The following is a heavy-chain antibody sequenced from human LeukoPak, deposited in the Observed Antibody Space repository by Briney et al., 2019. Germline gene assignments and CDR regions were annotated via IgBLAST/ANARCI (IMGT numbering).Heavy chain of an antibody. D-gene: IGHD6-6*01. J-gene: IGHJ6*03. Sequence: SETLSLTCTVSGGSISSYYWSWIRQPAGKGLEWIGRIYTSGSTNYNPSLKSRVTMSVDTSKNQFSLKLSSATAADTAVYYCARDGRIAARPRAYYMDVWGKGTTVTVSS. CDR1: GGSISSYY. V-gene: IGHV4-4*07. CDR2: IYTSGST. CDR3: ARDGRIAARPRAYYMDV.